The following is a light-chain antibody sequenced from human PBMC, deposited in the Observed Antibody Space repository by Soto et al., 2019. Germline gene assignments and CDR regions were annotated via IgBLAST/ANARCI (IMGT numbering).Light chain of an antibody. Sequence: QSVLTQPPSASGTPGQRVTISCSGSSCNIGTNYVYWYQQLPGMAPKLLIYRNDQRPSGVPDRLSGSKSGTSASLAISGLRSEDEADYYCATWDDTLSGVVFGGGTQLTVL. J-gene: IGLJ2*01. CDR3: ATWDDTLSGVV. CDR1: SCNIGTNY. CDR2: RND. V-gene: IGLV1-47*01.